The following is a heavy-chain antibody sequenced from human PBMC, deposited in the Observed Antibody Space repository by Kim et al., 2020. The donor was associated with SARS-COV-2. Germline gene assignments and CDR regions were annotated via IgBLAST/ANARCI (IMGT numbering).Heavy chain of an antibody. V-gene: IGHV2-70*01. CDR1: GFSLSTSEMC. J-gene: IGHJ4*02. Sequence: SGPTLVNPTQTLTLTCTFSGFSLSTSEMCVSWIRQPPGKALEWLALIDWDDDKYYSTSLKTRLTISKDTSKNQVVLTMTNMDPVDTATYYCARIQGDSSSWPSFDYWGQGTLVTVSS. CDR3: ARIQGDSSSWPSFDY. D-gene: IGHD6-13*01. CDR2: IDWDDDK.